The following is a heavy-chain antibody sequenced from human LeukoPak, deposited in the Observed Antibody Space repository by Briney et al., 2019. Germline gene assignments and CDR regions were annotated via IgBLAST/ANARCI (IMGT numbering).Heavy chain of an antibody. V-gene: IGHV4-39*01. CDR1: GGSISSSSYY. D-gene: IGHD3-3*01. CDR3: ARHRRFGVVIIDY. Sequence: SETLCLTCTVSGGSISSSSYYWGWIRQPPGKGLEWIGSIYYSGSTYYNPSLKSRVTISVDTSKNQFSLKLSSVTAADTAVYYCARHRRFGVVIIDYWGQGTLVTVSS. CDR2: IYYSGST. J-gene: IGHJ4*02.